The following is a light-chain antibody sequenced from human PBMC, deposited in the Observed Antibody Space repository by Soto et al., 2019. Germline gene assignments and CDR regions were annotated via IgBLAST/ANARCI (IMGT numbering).Light chain of an antibody. J-gene: IGKJ4*01. V-gene: IGKV1-39*01. CDR2: AAS. CDR1: QSITTY. CDR3: QQIYSAPLT. Sequence: DIQMTQSPSSLSASVGDRVTITCRASQSITTYLNWYRQKPGKAPKLLIYAASSLQSGVPSRFSSSRSETEFTLSISSLQPEDFATYFCQQIYSAPLTFGGGTKVEIK.